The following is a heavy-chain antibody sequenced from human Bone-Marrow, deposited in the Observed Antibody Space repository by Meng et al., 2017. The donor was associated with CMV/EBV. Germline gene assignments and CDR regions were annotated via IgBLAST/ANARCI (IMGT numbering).Heavy chain of an antibody. J-gene: IGHJ6*02. Sequence: WIRQPPGKGLEWIGSIYYSGSTYYNPSLKSRVTISVDTSKNQFSLKLSSVTAADTAVYYCARSGYYYTYYYGMDVWGQGTTVTVSS. CDR3: ARSGYYYTYYYGMDV. V-gene: IGHV4-39*07. D-gene: IGHD3-22*01. CDR2: IYYSGST.